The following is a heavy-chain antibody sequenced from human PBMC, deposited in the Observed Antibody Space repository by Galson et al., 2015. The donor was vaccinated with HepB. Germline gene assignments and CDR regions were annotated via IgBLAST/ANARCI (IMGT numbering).Heavy chain of an antibody. CDR1: EFTFSSHA. Sequence: AASEFTFSSHAMNWVRQAPGKGLEWVSAITGTGYTTYYADSVKGRFTISRDNSKNTVSLQMNSLRVEDTAVYYCARDLSPAFYYDSGSLDYWGQGTLSPSPQ. CDR3: ARDLSPAFYYDSGSLDY. D-gene: IGHD3-10*01. J-gene: IGHJ4*02. CDR2: ITGTGYTT. V-gene: IGHV3-23*01.